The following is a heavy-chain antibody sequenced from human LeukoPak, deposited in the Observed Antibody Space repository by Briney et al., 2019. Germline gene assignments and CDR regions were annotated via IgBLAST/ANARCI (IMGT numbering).Heavy chain of an antibody. CDR2: ISYDGSNK. Sequence: GGSLRLSCAASGFTFSSYGMHWVRQAPGKGLEWVAVISYDGSNKYYADSVKGRFTISRDNSKNTLYLQMNSLRPEDTAVYYCARVEEGYCSSTSCRTFNYWGQGTLVTVSS. V-gene: IGHV3-30*03. J-gene: IGHJ4*02. CDR1: GFTFSSYG. D-gene: IGHD2-2*01. CDR3: ARVEEGYCSSTSCRTFNY.